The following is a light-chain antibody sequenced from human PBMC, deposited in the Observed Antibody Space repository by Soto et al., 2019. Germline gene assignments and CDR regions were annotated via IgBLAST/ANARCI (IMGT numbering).Light chain of an antibody. CDR1: QSISYW. CDR2: KAS. Sequence: DIQMTQSPSTLSASVGDRVTITCRASQSISYWLAWYQQKPRKAPNLLIYKASSLESGVPSRFSGSGSGTEFTLTITSLQPDDFATYYCRHYNTYSPPYTFGQGTKLEIK. J-gene: IGKJ2*01. CDR3: RHYNTYSPPYT. V-gene: IGKV1-5*03.